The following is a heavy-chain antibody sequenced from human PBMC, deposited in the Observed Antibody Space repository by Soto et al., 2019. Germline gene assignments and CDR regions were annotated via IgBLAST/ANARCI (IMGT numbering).Heavy chain of an antibody. V-gene: IGHV5-51*01. CDR1: GYSFTSYW. CDR3: ARQDVLMVYATYYYYGMDV. Sequence: GESLKISCKGSGYSFTSYWIGWVRQMPGKGLEWMGIIYPGDSDTRYSPSFQGQVTISADKSISTAYLQWSSLKASDTAMYYCARQDVLMVYATYYYYGMDVWGQGTTVTVSS. CDR2: IYPGDSDT. J-gene: IGHJ6*02. D-gene: IGHD2-8*01.